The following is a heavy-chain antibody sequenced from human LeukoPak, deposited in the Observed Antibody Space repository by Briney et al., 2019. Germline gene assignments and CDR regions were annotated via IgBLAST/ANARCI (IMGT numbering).Heavy chain of an antibody. Sequence: GGSLRLSCAASGFTFSSYWMHWVRQAPGKGLVWVSRINTDGSSTSYADSVKGRFTISRDNAKNTLYLQMNSLRAEDTAVYYCARQCIGNCSLWGFDFWGQGTLVTVSS. CDR1: GFTFSSYW. CDR3: ARQCIGNCSLWGFDF. J-gene: IGHJ4*02. CDR2: INTDGSST. V-gene: IGHV3-74*01. D-gene: IGHD2-15*01.